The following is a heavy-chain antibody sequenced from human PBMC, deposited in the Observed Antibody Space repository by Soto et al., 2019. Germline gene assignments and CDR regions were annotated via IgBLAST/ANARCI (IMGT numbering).Heavy chain of an antibody. CDR2: INHSGST. V-gene: IGHV4-34*01. J-gene: IGHJ3*02. CDR1: GGSFSGYY. D-gene: IGHD5-12*01. Sequence: ASETLSLTCAVYGGSFSGYYWSWIRQPPGKGLEWIGEINHSGSTNYNPSLKSRVTISVDTSKNQFSLKLSSVTAADTAVYYCARGHFGHSGYGVDIWGQGTMVTVSS. CDR3: ARGHFGHSGYGVDI.